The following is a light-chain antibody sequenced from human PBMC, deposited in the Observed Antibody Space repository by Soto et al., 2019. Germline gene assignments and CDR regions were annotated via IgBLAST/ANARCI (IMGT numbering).Light chain of an antibody. CDR1: QSVSSSY. CDR3: QQYGSSPPIT. J-gene: IGKJ5*01. V-gene: IGKV3-20*01. CDR2: GAS. Sequence: EIVLKQSPGTLSLSQGERATLSCRASQSVSSSYLAWYQQQPGQAPRLLLYGASSRATGTPDRFSGSGSGTDFTLTISRLEPEAFAVYYCQQYGSSPPITFGQGTRLEIK.